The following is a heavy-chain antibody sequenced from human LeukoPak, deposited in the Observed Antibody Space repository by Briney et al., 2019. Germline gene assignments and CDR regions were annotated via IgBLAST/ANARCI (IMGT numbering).Heavy chain of an antibody. Sequence: GGSLRLSCAASGFTFSTYWMHWVRQAPGKGLVWVSRISPDGSSTTYADSAKGRFTISRDNAKNTLYLQMNSLRAEDTAVYYCAKDLAPRSPYYFDYWGQGTLVTVSS. J-gene: IGHJ4*02. CDR3: AKDLAPRSPYYFDY. CDR1: GFTFSTYW. CDR2: ISPDGSST. V-gene: IGHV3-74*01.